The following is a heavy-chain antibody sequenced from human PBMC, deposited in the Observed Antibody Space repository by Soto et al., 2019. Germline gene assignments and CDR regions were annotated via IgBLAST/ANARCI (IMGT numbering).Heavy chain of an antibody. CDR3: AKDRTPGFQRHAGYYYYGMDV. CDR2: ISYDGSNK. D-gene: IGHD2-2*01. CDR1: GFTFSSYG. J-gene: IGHJ6*02. Sequence: GGSLRLSCAASGFTFSSYGMHWVRQAPGKGLEWVAVISYDGSNKYYADSVKGRFTISRDNSKNTLYLQMNSLRAEDTAVYYCAKDRTPGFQRHAGYYYYGMDVWGQGTTVTVSS. V-gene: IGHV3-30*18.